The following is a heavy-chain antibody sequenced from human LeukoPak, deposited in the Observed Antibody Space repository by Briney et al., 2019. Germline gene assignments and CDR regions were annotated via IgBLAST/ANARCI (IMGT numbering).Heavy chain of an antibody. J-gene: IGHJ5*02. D-gene: IGHD5-18*01. CDR1: GGSFSGYY. CDR2: INHRGST. V-gene: IGHV4-34*01. Sequence: NPSETLSLTCAVYGGSFSGYYWSWIRQPPGKRLEWIGEINHRGSTNSNPTLKSRVTISVDTSKNQFSLKLSSVTAADTAVYYCARHADTGWFDPWGQGTLVTVSS. CDR3: ARHADTGWFDP.